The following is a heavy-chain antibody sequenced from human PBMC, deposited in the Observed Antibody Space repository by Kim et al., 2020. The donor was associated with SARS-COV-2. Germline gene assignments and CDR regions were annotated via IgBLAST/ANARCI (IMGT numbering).Heavy chain of an antibody. J-gene: IGHJ4*02. CDR1: GGSISSYY. D-gene: IGHD1-26*01. CDR2: IYYSGST. Sequence: SETLSLTCTVSGGSISSYYWSWIRQPPGKGLEWIGYIYYSGSTNYNPSLKSRVTISVDTSKNQFSLKLSSVTAADTAVYYCAREKVGAYQGVFDYWGQGTLVTVSS. V-gene: IGHV4-59*13. CDR3: AREKVGAYQGVFDY.